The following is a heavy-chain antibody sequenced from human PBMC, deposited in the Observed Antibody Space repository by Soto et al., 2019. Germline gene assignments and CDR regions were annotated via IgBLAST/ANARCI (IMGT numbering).Heavy chain of an antibody. V-gene: IGHV3-23*01. D-gene: IGHD3-3*01. CDR1: GFSFGSYA. J-gene: IGHJ4*02. CDR2: ISGSDGKT. CDR3: ARWSYLDY. Sequence: GFLRLSCAAAGFSFGSYALSWVRQAPGKGLEWVSTISGSDGKTFYADSVKGRFSISRDTCQSTLYLQMNSLRADDTAMYYCARWSYLDYWGQGTRVTVSS.